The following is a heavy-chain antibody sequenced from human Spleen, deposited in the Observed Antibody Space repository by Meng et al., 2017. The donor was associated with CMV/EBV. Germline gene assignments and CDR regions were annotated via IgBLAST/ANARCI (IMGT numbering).Heavy chain of an antibody. CDR2: INPNSGGT. Sequence: ASVKVSCKASGYTFTGYYMHWVRQAPGQGLEWMGWINPNSGGTNYAQKFQGRVTMTRDTSISTAYMELSRLRSDDTAVYYCARSRGDGLEWFGELLSRNAFDIWGQGTMVTVSS. J-gene: IGHJ3*02. D-gene: IGHD3-10*01. CDR1: GYTFTGYY. V-gene: IGHV1-2*02. CDR3: ARSRGDGLEWFGELLSRNAFDI.